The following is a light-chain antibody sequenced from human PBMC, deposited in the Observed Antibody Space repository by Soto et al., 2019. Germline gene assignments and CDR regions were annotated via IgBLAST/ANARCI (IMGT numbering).Light chain of an antibody. CDR1: QSVSSY. CDR2: DAS. Sequence: EIVLTQSPATLSLSPGERATLSCRASQSVSSYLAWYQQKPGQAPRLLIYDASNSATGIPARFSGSGSGTDFTLTISSLEPADFAVYYGQQRSNWPLTFGGGTKVEIK. V-gene: IGKV3-11*01. J-gene: IGKJ4*01. CDR3: QQRSNWPLT.